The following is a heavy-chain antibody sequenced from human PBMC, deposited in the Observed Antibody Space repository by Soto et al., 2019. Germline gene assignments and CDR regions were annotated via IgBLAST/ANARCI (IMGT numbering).Heavy chain of an antibody. CDR3: AGGGVRGVITRTRDYYGMDV. Sequence: GESLQISCKGSGYSFTSYWIGWVRQMPGKGLEWMGIIYPGDSDTRYSPSFQGQVTISADKSISTAYLQWSSLKASDTAMYYCAGGGVRGVITRTRDYYGMDVWGQGTTVTV. V-gene: IGHV5-51*01. D-gene: IGHD3-10*01. CDR2: IYPGDSDT. J-gene: IGHJ6*02. CDR1: GYSFTSYW.